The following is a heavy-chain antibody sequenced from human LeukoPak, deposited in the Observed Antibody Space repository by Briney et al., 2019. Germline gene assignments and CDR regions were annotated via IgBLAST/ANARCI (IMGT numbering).Heavy chain of an antibody. CDR3: ARERDCSSTSCWSDAFDL. Sequence: GGSLTLSCAASGFTVSSNYVSWVRQAPGKGLEWVSIIYGGGSTYYADSVKGRFTISRDNSKNTLYLQMNSLRAEDTAVFYCARERDCSSTSCWSDAFDLWGQGTMVTVSS. D-gene: IGHD2-2*01. J-gene: IGHJ3*01. CDR2: IYGGGST. CDR1: GFTVSSNY. V-gene: IGHV3-66*02.